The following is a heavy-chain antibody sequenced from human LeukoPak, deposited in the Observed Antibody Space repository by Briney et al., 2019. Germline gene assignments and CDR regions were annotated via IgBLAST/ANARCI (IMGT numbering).Heavy chain of an antibody. V-gene: IGHV3-23*01. D-gene: IGHD3-10*01. CDR2: INGGDDST. J-gene: IGHJ6*02. CDR3: ARKHLQTPWFFLDV. CDR1: RIALTGYP. Sequence: PRGSPRVSCVHPRIALTGYPRCCVPATPEEGRESGSGINGGDDSTYYAASVKGRFTSSRANSNNTLFLQMNSLRVEDTAVYFCARKHLQTPWFFLDVWGQGTTVSVSS.